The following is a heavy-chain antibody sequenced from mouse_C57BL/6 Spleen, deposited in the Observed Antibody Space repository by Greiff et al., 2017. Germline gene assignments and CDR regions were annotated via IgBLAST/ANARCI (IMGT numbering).Heavy chain of an antibody. Sequence: EVKLMESGGGLVQPGESLKLSCESNEYEFPSHDMSWVRKTPEKRLELVAAINSDGGSTYYPDTVERRFIISRDNTKKTLYLQMSSLRSEDTALYYCARKGYYGPMDYWGQGTSVTVSS. V-gene: IGHV5-2*01. CDR1: EYEFPSHD. CDR2: INSDGGST. CDR3: ARKGYYGPMDY. D-gene: IGHD1-2*01. J-gene: IGHJ4*01.